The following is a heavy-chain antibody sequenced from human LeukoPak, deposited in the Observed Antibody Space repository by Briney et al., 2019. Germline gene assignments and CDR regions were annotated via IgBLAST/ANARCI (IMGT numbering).Heavy chain of an antibody. Sequence: SETLSLTCAVYGGSFSGYYWSWVRQPPGKGLEWIGYIYYSGSTNYNPSLKSRVTISVDTSKNQFSLKLDSVTAADTAVYYCARGVGSYSSSGSPFDYWGQGTLVTVSS. J-gene: IGHJ4*02. V-gene: IGHV4-59*01. CDR3: ARGVGSYSSSGSPFDY. CDR1: GGSFSGYY. D-gene: IGHD3-10*01. CDR2: IYYSGST.